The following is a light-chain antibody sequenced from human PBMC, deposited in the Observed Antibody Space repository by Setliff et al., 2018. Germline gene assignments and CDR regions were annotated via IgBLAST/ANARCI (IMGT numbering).Light chain of an antibody. CDR3: SSYTSRSTYI. J-gene: IGLJ1*01. CDR2: EVS. CDR1: SSDVGNYDR. V-gene: IGLV2-18*02. Sequence: QSALTQPPSVSGSPGQSVTISCTGTSSDVGNYDRVSWYQQAPGTAPKLMIYEVSSRPSGVPDRFSGSNSGNTASLTISGLQADDEADYYCSSYTSRSTYIFGTGTKVTVL.